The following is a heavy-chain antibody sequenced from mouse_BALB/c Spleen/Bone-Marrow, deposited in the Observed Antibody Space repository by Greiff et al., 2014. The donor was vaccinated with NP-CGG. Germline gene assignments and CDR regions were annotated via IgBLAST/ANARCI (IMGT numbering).Heavy chain of an antibody. V-gene: IGHV1S127*01. J-gene: IGHJ3*01. CDR3: TRRWAY. Sequence: QVQLKESGAELVKPGASVKMSCKASGYTFTSYWMHWVKQRPGQGLEWIGTIDPSDSYTSYNQKFKGKATLTVDTSSSTAYMQLSSLTSEDSAVYYCTRRWAYWGQGTLVTVSA. D-gene: IGHD1-1*02. CDR2: IDPSDSYT. CDR1: GYTFTSYW.